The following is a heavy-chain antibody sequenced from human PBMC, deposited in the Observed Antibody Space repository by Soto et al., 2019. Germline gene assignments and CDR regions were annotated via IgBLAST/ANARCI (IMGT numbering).Heavy chain of an antibody. D-gene: IGHD5-12*01. CDR3: AKFQLRGYSGYDYRGSFDY. CDR1: GFTFSSYA. Sequence: PGGSLRLSCAASGFTFSSYAMSWVRQAPGKGLEWVSAISGSGGSTYYADSVKGRFTISRDNSKNTLYLQMNSLRAEDTAVYYCAKFQLRGYSGYDYRGSFDYWGQGTLVTVSS. CDR2: ISGSGGST. J-gene: IGHJ4*02. V-gene: IGHV3-23*01.